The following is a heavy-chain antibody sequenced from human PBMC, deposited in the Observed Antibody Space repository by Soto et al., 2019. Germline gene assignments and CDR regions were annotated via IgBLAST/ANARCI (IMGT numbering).Heavy chain of an antibody. CDR3: ARGTPAGTSPFDI. Sequence: GESLKISCKASGYSFTNYWIGWVRQMPGKGLEWMGTIYPGDSDTRYSPSFQAQVTISADKSITTADLQWSSLKASDTAMYYCARGTPAGTSPFDIWGQGTMVTVSS. CDR2: IYPGDSDT. J-gene: IGHJ3*02. V-gene: IGHV5-51*01. CDR1: GYSFTNYW. D-gene: IGHD6-13*01.